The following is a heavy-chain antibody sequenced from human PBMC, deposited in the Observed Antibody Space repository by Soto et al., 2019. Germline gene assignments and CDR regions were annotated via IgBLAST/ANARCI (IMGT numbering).Heavy chain of an antibody. CDR1: GFSLNTSGVG. CDR2: IYWDGDK. V-gene: IGHV2-5*02. CDR3: ARTYSSTWFDFYYYMDV. Sequence: QITLKESGPTQVKPSQPLTLTCTFSGFSLNTSGVGVGWIRQPPGKALEWLALIYWDGDKRYSPSLKTRLTITKDTTQNQVVLQMTNMDPVDTATFYCARTYSSTWFDFYYYMDVWGAGTTVTVSS. D-gene: IGHD2-2*01. J-gene: IGHJ6*03.